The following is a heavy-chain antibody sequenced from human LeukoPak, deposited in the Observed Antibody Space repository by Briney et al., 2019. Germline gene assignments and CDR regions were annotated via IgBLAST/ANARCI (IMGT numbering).Heavy chain of an antibody. CDR3: ASDRSLIASLYYFDN. J-gene: IGHJ4*02. D-gene: IGHD3-22*01. CDR2: ISGSGSYI. V-gene: IGHV3-21*01. Sequence: GGSLRLSCAASGITFSAYTMNGVRQAPGKGLEWVSSISGSGSYIFYADSVKGRFTISRDNAKNSLYLQMNSLRAEDTAVYYCASDRSLIASLYYFDNWGQGTLVTVSS. CDR1: GITFSAYT.